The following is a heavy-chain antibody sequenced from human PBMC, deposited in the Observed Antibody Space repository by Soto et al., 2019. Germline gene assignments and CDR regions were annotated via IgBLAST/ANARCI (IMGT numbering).Heavy chain of an antibody. CDR3: ARDLRGYCGVDCYQLDV. CDR1: GGSISTSNW. D-gene: IGHD2-21*02. CDR2: VYHSGST. Sequence: SETLSLTCAVAGGSISTSNWGRGGRQPPGKGLEWIGEVYHSGSTNYNPSFKSRVAMSVDKSKNQFSLKLNSVTAADTALYYCARDLRGYCGVDCYQLDVWGQGTTVT. J-gene: IGHJ6*01. V-gene: IGHV4-4*02.